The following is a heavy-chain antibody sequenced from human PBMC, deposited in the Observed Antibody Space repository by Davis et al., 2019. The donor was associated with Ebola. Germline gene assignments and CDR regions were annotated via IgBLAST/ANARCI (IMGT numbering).Heavy chain of an antibody. J-gene: IGHJ4*02. CDR2: ISSSSSYI. CDR1: GFTFSSYS. V-gene: IGHV3-21*01. CDR3: AKCIAQYYYDSSGYRGMYYFDY. D-gene: IGHD3-22*01. Sequence: GESLKISCAASGFTFSSYSMNWVRQAPGKGLEWVSSISSSSSYIYYADSVKGRFTISRDNSKNTLYLQMNSLRAEDTAVYYCAKCIAQYYYDSSGYRGMYYFDYWGQGTLVTVSS.